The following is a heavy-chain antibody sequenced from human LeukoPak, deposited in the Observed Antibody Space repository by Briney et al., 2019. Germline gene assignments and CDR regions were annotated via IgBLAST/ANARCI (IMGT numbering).Heavy chain of an antibody. D-gene: IGHD3-22*01. J-gene: IGHJ4*02. Sequence: PGGSLRLSCAASGFTFSSYSMNWVRQAPGKGLEWVSSISSSSSYIYYADSVKGRFTISRDNAKNSLYLQMNSLRAEDTAVYYCARVGYDSSGYLDYWGQGTLVTVPS. V-gene: IGHV3-21*01. CDR1: GFTFSSYS. CDR3: ARVGYDSSGYLDY. CDR2: ISSSSSYI.